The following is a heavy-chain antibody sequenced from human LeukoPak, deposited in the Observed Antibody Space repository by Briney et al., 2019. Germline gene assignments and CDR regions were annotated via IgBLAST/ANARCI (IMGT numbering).Heavy chain of an antibody. CDR2: IIPIFGTA. J-gene: IGHJ4*02. V-gene: IGHV1-69*01. CDR1: GGTFSSYA. Sequence: GSSVKVSCKASGGTFSSYAINWVRQAPGQGLEWMGGIIPIFGTANYAQKFQGRVTITADESTSTAYMELSSLRSEDTAVYYCARAAGDSERGGDYFDYWGQGTLVTVSS. CDR3: ARAAGDSERGGDYFDY. D-gene: IGHD7-27*01.